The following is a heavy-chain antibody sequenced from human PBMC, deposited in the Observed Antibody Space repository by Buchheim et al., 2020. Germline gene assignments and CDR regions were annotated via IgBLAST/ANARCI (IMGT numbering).Heavy chain of an antibody. D-gene: IGHD3-22*01. J-gene: IGHJ4*02. CDR1: GGSISSNNNW. V-gene: IGHV4-4*02. CDR2: IYHSGST. Sequence: QVQLQESGPGLVKPSGTLSLTCVISGGSISSNNNWWSWVRQPPGKGLEWIGEIYHSGSTNYNPSLESRVTTSVAKSKNQLSLRLISVTAADTAMYYCARYYYDSSGYYQFDSWGQGTL. CDR3: ARYYYDSSGYYQFDS.